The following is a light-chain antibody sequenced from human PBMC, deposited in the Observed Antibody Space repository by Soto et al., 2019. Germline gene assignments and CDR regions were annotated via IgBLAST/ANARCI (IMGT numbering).Light chain of an antibody. J-gene: IGKJ1*01. CDR3: QQYLITPWT. CDR2: GAS. V-gene: IGKV3-11*01. CDR1: QSVRNY. Sequence: EIMLTQSPATLSLSPGERATLSCRASQSVRNYLAWYQQKPGQAPRLLIYGASNRATGIPDRFSGSGSGTDFTLTIGRLEPEDFAVYYCQQYLITPWTFGQGTKVEIK.